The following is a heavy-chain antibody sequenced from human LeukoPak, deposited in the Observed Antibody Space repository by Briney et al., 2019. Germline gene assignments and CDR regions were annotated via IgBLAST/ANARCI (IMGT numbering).Heavy chain of an antibody. D-gene: IGHD1-26*01. CDR2: FDPGDDET. CDR1: GHSLRELS. Sequence: GASVNVACKVSGHSLRELSTHWVRQAPGQGHEWMGGFDPGDDETIYAQKFQGRVTMTEDTATDTAYLELSSLRSEDTAVYFCATEKDLLLDSWGQGTPVTVSS. CDR3: ATEKDLLLDS. J-gene: IGHJ5*01. V-gene: IGHV1-24*01.